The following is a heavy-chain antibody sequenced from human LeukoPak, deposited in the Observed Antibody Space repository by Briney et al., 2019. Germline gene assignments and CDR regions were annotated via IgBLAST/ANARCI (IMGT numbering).Heavy chain of an antibody. D-gene: IGHD3-16*01. V-gene: IGHV4-61*05. CDR1: GGYITSSSYY. Sequence: SETLSLTCTVSGGYITSSSYYWGWIRQPPGKGLEWIGYIYYSGSTNYNPSLKSRVTISVDTSKNQFSLKLSSVTAADTAVYYCARHLAPGRLDYWGQGTLVTVSS. CDR3: ARHLAPGRLDY. CDR2: IYYSGST. J-gene: IGHJ4*02.